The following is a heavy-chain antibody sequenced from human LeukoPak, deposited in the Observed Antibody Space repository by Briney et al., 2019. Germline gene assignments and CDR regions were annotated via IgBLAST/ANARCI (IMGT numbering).Heavy chain of an antibody. CDR1: GGSISSYY. CDR2: IYYSGST. D-gene: IGHD1-7*01. J-gene: IGHJ3*02. CDR3: ARAKLRATFDI. V-gene: IGHV4-59*08. Sequence: PSETLSLTCTVSGGSISSYYWSWIRQPPGKGLEWIGYIYYSGSTNYNPSLKSRVTISVDTSKDQFSLRLQSVTAADTAVYYCARAKLRATFDIWGQGTMVTVSS.